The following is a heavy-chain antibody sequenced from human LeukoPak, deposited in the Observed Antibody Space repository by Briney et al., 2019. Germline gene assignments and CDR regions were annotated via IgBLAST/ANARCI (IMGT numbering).Heavy chain of an antibody. CDR3: ASMKYYYDSSGYHQLGYYFDY. J-gene: IGHJ4*02. D-gene: IGHD3-22*01. Sequence: PSETLSLTCTVSGGSISSGSYYWSWIRQPAGKGLEWIGRIYTSGSTNYNPSLKSRVTISVDTSKNQFSLKLSSVTAADTAVYYCASMKYYYDSSGYHQLGYYFDYWGQGTLVTVSS. CDR1: GGSISSGSYY. V-gene: IGHV4-61*02. CDR2: IYTSGST.